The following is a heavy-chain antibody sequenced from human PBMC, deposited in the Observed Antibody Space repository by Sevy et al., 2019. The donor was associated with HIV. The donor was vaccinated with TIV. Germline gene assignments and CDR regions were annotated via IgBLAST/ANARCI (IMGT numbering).Heavy chain of an antibody. V-gene: IGHV3-11*01. D-gene: IGHD5-18*01. Sequence: GGSLRLSCAASEFTFSDYYISWIRQAPGKGLEWVTYISSRGSTIYYADSVKGRFTISRDNAKNFLYLQMNSLRAEDTAVYYCARVRYTYGSYYFDYWGQGTLVTVSS. CDR3: ARVRYTYGSYYFDY. CDR1: EFTFSDYY. CDR2: ISSRGSTI. J-gene: IGHJ4*02.